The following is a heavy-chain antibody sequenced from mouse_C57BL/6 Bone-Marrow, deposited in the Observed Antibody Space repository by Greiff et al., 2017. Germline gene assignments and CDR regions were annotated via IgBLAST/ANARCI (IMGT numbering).Heavy chain of an antibody. Sequence: QVQLQQSGAELARPGASVKMSCKASGYTFTSYTMHWVKQRPGQGLEWIGYINPSSGYTKYNQKFKDKATLTADKSSSPAYMQLSSLTSEDSAVYYCVYSNWDEGGYWGQGTTLTVSS. J-gene: IGHJ2*01. CDR2: INPSSGYT. V-gene: IGHV1-4*01. CDR3: VYSNWDEGGY. CDR1: GYTFTSYT. D-gene: IGHD4-1*02.